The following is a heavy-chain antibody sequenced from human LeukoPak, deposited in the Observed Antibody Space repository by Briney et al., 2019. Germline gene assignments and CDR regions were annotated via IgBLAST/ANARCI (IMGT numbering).Heavy chain of an antibody. J-gene: IGHJ4*02. CDR2: INLSGST. CDR3: ARGYSSGWYVGYFDY. D-gene: IGHD6-19*01. CDR1: GGSFSGYY. V-gene: IGHV4-34*01. Sequence: SETLSLTCAVYGGSFSGYYWSWIRQPPGKGLEWIGEINLSGSTNYNPSLKSRVTISVDTSKNQFSLKLSSVTAADTAVYYCARGYSSGWYVGYFDYWGQGTLVTVSS.